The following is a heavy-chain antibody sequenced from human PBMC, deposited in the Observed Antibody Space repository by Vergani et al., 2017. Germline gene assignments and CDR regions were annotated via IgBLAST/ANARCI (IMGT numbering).Heavy chain of an antibody. V-gene: IGHV1-69*01. CDR1: GGPFSSYA. J-gene: IGHJ3*02. CDR3: ARVSVAGTLGAFDI. D-gene: IGHD6-19*01. Sequence: QVQLVQSGAEVKKPGSSVKVFCKASGGPFSSYAISWVRQAPGQGLEWMGGIIPIFGTANYAQKFQGRVTITADESTSTAYMELSSLRSEDTAVYYCARVSVAGTLGAFDIWGQGTMVTVSS. CDR2: IIPIFGTA.